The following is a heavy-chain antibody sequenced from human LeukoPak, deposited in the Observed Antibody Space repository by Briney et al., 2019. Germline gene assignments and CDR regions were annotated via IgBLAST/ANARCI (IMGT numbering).Heavy chain of an antibody. CDR1: VDTFSSYR. CDR2: LDPTNSET. V-gene: IGHV5-51*01. D-gene: IGHD3-10*01. J-gene: IGHJ3*02. Sequence: GESLKISCKGSVDTFSSYRIGWVRQMPGKGLEWMGMLDPTNSETTHSPTIQGQVTISVDKSISTAYLTWSSLRASDTALYYCARKTWTGDSFDIWGQGTMVIVSS. CDR3: ARKTWTGDSFDI.